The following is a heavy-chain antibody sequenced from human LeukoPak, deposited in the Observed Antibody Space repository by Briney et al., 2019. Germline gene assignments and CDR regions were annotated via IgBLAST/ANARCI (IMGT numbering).Heavy chain of an antibody. CDR3: ARALRDSGYRYFDC. V-gene: IGHV3-48*01. CDR1: GFTFSAYS. J-gene: IGHJ4*02. Sequence: GGSLRLSCAASGFTFSAYSMNWVRQAPGKGLEWVSYINSRSSTIYYADSVKGRFSISRDNAKNSLYLQMNSLRAEDTAVYYCARALRDSGYRYFDCWGQGTLVTVSS. D-gene: IGHD3-22*01. CDR2: INSRSSTI.